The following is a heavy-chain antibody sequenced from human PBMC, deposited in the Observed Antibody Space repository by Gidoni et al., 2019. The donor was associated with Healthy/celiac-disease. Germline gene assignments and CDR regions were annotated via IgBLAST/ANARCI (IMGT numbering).Heavy chain of an antibody. D-gene: IGHD3-22*01. Sequence: QVTLRESGPALVKPTQTLTLTCTFSWFSLSTSGMCVSWIRQPPGKALEWLALIDCDDDKYYSTSLKNRLTISNDTSKNQGVLTMTNMDHVDTATYYCSRILGYYDSSGYNYYFDYWGQGTLVTVSS. CDR2: IDCDDDK. V-gene: IGHV2-70*01. CDR3: SRILGYYDSSGYNYYFDY. CDR1: WFSLSTSGMC. J-gene: IGHJ4*02.